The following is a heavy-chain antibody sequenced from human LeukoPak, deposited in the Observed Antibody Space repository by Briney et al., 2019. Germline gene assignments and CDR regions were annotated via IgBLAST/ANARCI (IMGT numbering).Heavy chain of an antibody. CDR1: GYTFTSYG. Sequence: WASVKVSCKASGYTFTSYGISWVRQAPGQGLEWMGWISAYNGNTNYAQKLQGRVTMTTDTSTSTAYMELRSLRSDDTAVYYCARGLATSPFNWFDPWGQGTLVTVSS. D-gene: IGHD2-2*01. CDR3: ARGLATSPFNWFDP. J-gene: IGHJ5*02. CDR2: ISAYNGNT. V-gene: IGHV1-18*01.